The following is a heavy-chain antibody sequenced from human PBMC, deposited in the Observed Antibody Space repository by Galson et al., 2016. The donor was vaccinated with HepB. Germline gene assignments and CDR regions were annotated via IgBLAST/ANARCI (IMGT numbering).Heavy chain of an antibody. Sequence: SLRLSCAGSGFTVSRDYMSWVRQAPGKGLERVSVIYSRGSAYYADSVKGRFTISRDNSKNTLYLQMNSLKAEDTAVYYCARDWGSSWCLHWGQGTLVTVSS. J-gene: IGHJ4*02. V-gene: IGHV3-66*01. D-gene: IGHD6-13*01. CDR3: ARDWGSSWCLH. CDR1: GFTVSRDY. CDR2: IYSRGSA.